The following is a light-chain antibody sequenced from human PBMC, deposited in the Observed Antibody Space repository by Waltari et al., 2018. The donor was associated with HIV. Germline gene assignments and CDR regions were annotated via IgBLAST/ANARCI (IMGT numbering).Light chain of an antibody. V-gene: IGKV1-5*03. CDR3: QQYSTHYA. CDR2: RTS. J-gene: IGKJ2*01. Sequence: DIQMTQSPSNLSASVGDTVVITCRASQSIDNWLAWYQQKPGRAPRLLVSRTSLLESGVSSRFSGSGSGTEFTLTIRSPQPDDIGTYYCQQYSTHYAFGQGTRVE. CDR1: QSIDNW.